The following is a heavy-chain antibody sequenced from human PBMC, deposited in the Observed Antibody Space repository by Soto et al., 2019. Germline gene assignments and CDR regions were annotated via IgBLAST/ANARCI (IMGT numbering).Heavy chain of an antibody. V-gene: IGHV4-34*01. D-gene: IGHD2-2*01. J-gene: IGHJ5*02. Sequence: SETLSLTCAVYGGSFSGYYWSWIRQPPGKGLEWIGEINHSGSTNYNPSLKSRVTIPVDTSKNQFSLKLSSVTAADTAVYYCARESCSSTSCYRFLDNWFDPWGQGTLVTVSS. CDR3: ARESCSSTSCYRFLDNWFDP. CDR2: INHSGST. CDR1: GGSFSGYY.